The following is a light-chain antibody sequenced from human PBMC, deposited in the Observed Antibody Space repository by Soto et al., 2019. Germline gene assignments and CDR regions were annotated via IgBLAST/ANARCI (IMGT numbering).Light chain of an antibody. Sequence: QLVLTQPPSMSGAPGQRVTISCTGSSSNIGAGYDVHWYQQHPGAAPKLLIFDNNNRPSGVPDRFSGSKSDTSASLAITGLQAVDEADYYCQSFDTSLSGFVVFGGGTTVTVL. CDR3: QSFDTSLSGFVV. CDR1: SSNIGAGYD. CDR2: DNN. V-gene: IGLV1-40*01. J-gene: IGLJ2*01.